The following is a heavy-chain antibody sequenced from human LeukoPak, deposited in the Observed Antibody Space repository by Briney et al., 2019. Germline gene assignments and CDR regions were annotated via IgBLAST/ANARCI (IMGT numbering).Heavy chain of an antibody. CDR3: ARSTAAMRYYYYYYMDV. D-gene: IGHD2-2*01. J-gene: IGHJ6*03. V-gene: IGHV4-28*01. CDR2: IYYSGST. CDR1: GYSISSSNW. Sequence: PSDTLSLTCAVSGYSISSSNWWGWIRQPPGKGLEGIGYIYYSGSTYYNPSLKSRVTMSVDTSKNQFSLKLSSVTAVDTAVYYCARSTAAMRYYYYYYMDVWGKGTTVTVSS.